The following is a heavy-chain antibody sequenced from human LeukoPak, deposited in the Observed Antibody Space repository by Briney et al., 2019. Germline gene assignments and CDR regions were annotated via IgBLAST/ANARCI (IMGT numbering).Heavy chain of an antibody. D-gene: IGHD4-17*01. Sequence: SETLSLTCSVSGGSISSSSYYWSWIRQPPGKGLEWIGYIYYSGSTNYNPSLKSRVTISVDTSKNQFSLKLSSVTAADTAVYYCARMTTEREFDYWGQGTLVTVSS. J-gene: IGHJ4*02. V-gene: IGHV4-61*01. CDR3: ARMTTEREFDY. CDR1: GGSISSSSYY. CDR2: IYYSGST.